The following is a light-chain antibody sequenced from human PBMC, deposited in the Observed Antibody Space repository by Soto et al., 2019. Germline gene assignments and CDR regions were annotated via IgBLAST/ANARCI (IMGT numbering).Light chain of an antibody. Sequence: EIVLTQSPGTLSLSPGERATLSCRATQSVSGSYLAWYQQKPGQAPRLLIYDASSRATGIPDRFSGSGSGTDFTLTISRLEPEDFAVYYCQQYGISPYTLGQGTKLEIK. CDR3: QQYGISPYT. CDR1: QSVSGSY. V-gene: IGKV3-20*01. CDR2: DAS. J-gene: IGKJ2*01.